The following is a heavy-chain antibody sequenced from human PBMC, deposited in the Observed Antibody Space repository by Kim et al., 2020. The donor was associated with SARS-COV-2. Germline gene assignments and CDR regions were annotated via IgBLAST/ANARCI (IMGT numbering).Heavy chain of an antibody. CDR1: GFTFSSYG. CDR3: AKPPGPYFRNRPYYFDY. Sequence: GGSLRLSCAASGFTFSSYGMHWVRQAPGKGLEWVAVISYDGSNKYYADSVKGRFTISRDNSKNTLYLQMNSLRAEDTAVYYCAKPPGPYFRNRPYYFDY. CDR2: ISYDGSNK. J-gene: IGHJ4*01. D-gene: IGHD3-10*01. V-gene: IGHV3-30*18.